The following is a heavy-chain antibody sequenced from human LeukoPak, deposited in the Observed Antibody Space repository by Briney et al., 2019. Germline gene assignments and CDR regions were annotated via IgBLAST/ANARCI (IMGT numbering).Heavy chain of an antibody. CDR2: IYYSGST. D-gene: IGHD2-8*01. Sequence: SETLSLTCTVSGGSISSYYWSWIRQPPGKGLEWIGYIYYSGSTNYNPSLKSRVTISVDTSKNQFSLKLSSVTAADTAVYYCARAVEFVSHLGDCTNGVCFDAFDIWGQGTMATVSS. J-gene: IGHJ3*02. CDR3: ARAVEFVSHLGDCTNGVCFDAFDI. V-gene: IGHV4-59*01. CDR1: GGSISSYY.